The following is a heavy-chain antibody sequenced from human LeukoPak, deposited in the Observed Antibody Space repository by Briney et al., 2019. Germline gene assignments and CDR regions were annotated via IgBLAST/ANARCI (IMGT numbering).Heavy chain of an antibody. J-gene: IGHJ4*02. V-gene: IGHV3-9*01. CDR2: ISWNSGSI. Sequence: GGSLRLSCAASGFTFDDYAMHWVRQAPGKGLEWVSGISWNSGSIGYADSVKGRFTISRDNAKNSLYLQMNSLRAEDTALYYCARERGIVGATTPFDYWGQGTLVTVSS. D-gene: IGHD1-26*01. CDR3: ARERGIVGATTPFDY. CDR1: GFTFDDYA.